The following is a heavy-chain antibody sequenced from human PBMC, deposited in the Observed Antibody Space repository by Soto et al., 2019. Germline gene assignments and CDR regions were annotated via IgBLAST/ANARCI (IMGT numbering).Heavy chain of an antibody. D-gene: IGHD2-15*01. J-gene: IGHJ4*02. Sequence: PSETLSLTCTVSGGSISSYYWSWIRQPPGKGLEWIVYIYYSGSTNYNPSLKSRVTISVDTSKIQFSLKLSSVTAAVTAVYHCARVDPECSGGSCSRYCDQGCVVTVS. CDR1: GGSISSYY. CDR2: IYYSGST. CDR3: ARVDPECSGGSCSRY. V-gene: IGHV4-59*01.